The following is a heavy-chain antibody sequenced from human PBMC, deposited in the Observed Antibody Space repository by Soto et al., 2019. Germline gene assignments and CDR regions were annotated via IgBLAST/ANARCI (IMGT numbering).Heavy chain of an antibody. CDR3: ATKKIYYPNNFFYAMDV. CDR2: ILQSGGT. V-gene: IGHV4-34*02. J-gene: IGHJ6*02. Sequence: QVQLQQWGAGLLKSSETLSLTCSVFGGSLSDYYLNWIRQSPGKGLEWIGEILQSGGTNYNPSLESRATISLDTSKNQFSVRLNSVTAADTAVYYCATKKIYYPNNFFYAMDVWGQGTTVTVSS. CDR1: GGSLSDYY. D-gene: IGHD3-10*01.